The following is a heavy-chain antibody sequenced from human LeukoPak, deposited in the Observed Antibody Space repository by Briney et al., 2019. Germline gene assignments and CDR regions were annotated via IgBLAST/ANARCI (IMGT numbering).Heavy chain of an antibody. CDR3: ARIMNDFWSGYYPLALNY. CDR1: GFTFSNYV. D-gene: IGHD3-3*01. CDR2: IWHDGRNK. Sequence: GGSLRLSCAASGFTFSNYVVNWVRQAPGKGLEWVAVIWHDGRNKYYVDSVKGRFTISRDNSKNTLYLQMNSLRAEDTAVYYCARIMNDFWSGYYPLALNYWGQGTPVTVSS. J-gene: IGHJ4*02. V-gene: IGHV3-33*08.